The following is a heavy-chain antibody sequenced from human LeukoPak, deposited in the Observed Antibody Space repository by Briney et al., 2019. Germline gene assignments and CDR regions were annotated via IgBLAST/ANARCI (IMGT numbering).Heavy chain of an antibody. J-gene: IGHJ4*02. CDR3: TRMTTGHDY. CDR1: GVSFDDYY. D-gene: IGHD4-17*01. Sequence: SETLSLTCAVSGVSFDDYYWAWVRQTPGKGLEWIGEINHSGYTNDSPSLKSRVTLSIDTSRKQFSLNLRSVTVTDAGTYYCTRMTTGHDYWGQGTLVTVSS. V-gene: IGHV4-34*01. CDR2: INHSGYT.